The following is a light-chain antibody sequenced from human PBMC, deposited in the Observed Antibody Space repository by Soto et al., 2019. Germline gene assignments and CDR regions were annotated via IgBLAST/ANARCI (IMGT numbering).Light chain of an antibody. Sequence: DILMTQSPSSLSSSVGDIVTITCRASQSISNYLNWYQQKPGKAPNLLIYAASTLQSGVPSRFSGGGSGTDFTLTISSLQPEDFATYYCQQSYNIPRTCGQGTRREIK. J-gene: IGKJ5*01. CDR2: AAS. CDR3: QQSYNIPRT. CDR1: QSISNY. V-gene: IGKV1-39*01.